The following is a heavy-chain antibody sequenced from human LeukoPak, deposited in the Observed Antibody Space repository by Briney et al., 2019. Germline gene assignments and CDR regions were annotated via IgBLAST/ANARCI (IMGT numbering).Heavy chain of an antibody. CDR3: ARGYYYDSSGYYNY. D-gene: IGHD3-22*01. CDR2: IIPIFGTA. CDR1: GGTFSSYA. J-gene: IGHJ4*02. V-gene: IGHV1-69*05. Sequence: SVKVSCKASGGTFSSYAISWVRQAPGQGLEWMGGIIPIFGTANYAQKFQGRVTITTDESTSTAYMELSSLRSEDTAVYYCARGYYYDSSGYYNYWGRGTLVTVS.